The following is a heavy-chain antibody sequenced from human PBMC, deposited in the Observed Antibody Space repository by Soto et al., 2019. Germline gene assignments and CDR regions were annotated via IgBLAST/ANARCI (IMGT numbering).Heavy chain of an antibody. J-gene: IGHJ3*02. CDR3: ARSERDGYYDPRSAFDI. D-gene: IGHD3-22*01. V-gene: IGHV4-28*01. CDR2: IYYSGST. CDR1: GYSISSSNW. Sequence: SETLSLTCAVSGYSISSSNWWGWIRQPPGKGLEWIGYIYYSGSTYYNPSLKSRVTMSVDTSKNQFSLKLSSVTAVDTAVYYCARSERDGYYDPRSAFDIWGQGTMVTVSS.